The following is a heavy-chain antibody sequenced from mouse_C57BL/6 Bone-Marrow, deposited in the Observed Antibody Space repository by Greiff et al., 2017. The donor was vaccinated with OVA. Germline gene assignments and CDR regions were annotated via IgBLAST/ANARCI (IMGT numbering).Heavy chain of an antibody. CDR3: ARILGRRAMDY. CDR1: GYAFSSSW. D-gene: IGHD4-1*01. V-gene: IGHV1-82*01. CDR2: IYPGDGDT. J-gene: IGHJ4*01. Sequence: SGPELVKPGASVKISCKASGYAFSSSWMNWVKQRPGKGLVWIGRIYPGDGDTNYNGKFKGKATLTADKSSSTAYMQLSSLTSEDSAVYFCARILGRRAMDYWGQGTSVTVSS.